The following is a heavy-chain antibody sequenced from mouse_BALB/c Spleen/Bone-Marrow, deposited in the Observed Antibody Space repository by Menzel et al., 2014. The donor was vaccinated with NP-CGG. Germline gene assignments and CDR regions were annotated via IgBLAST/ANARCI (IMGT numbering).Heavy chain of an antibody. V-gene: IGHV5-6-5*01. J-gene: IGHJ2*01. D-gene: IGHD1-1*01. CDR1: GFTFSSFV. CDR2: ISSGGSM. Sequence: EVQVVESGGGLVQPGGSLKLSCAASGFTFSSFVMSWVRQTPEKRLEWVASISSGGSMYYSDSVKGRFIISRDNARNILYLQMSSLRSEDTAMYYCARDYYGSSHFDYWGRGSTLTVSS. CDR3: ARDYYGSSHFDY.